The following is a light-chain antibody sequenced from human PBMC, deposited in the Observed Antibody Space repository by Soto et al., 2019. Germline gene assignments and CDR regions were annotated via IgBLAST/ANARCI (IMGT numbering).Light chain of an antibody. Sequence: EVVLTQSPGTLSLSPGERATLSCRASQSVSSRSLAWYQQKPGQAPRLLISDASNRAADIPDRFSGSGSGTDFTLTISRLEPGDFAVYYCQHFGGTTFTFGQGTRLAV. V-gene: IGKV3-20*01. CDR2: DAS. CDR3: QHFGGTTFT. J-gene: IGKJ5*01. CDR1: QSVSSRS.